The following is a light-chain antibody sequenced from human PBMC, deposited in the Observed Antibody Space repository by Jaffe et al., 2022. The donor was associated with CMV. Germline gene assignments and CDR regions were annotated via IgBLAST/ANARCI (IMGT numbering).Light chain of an antibody. V-gene: IGKV3-15*01. CDR1: QAISSN. CDR3: QQYSNWLPLT. Sequence: EIVMTQSPATLSVSPGERATLSCRASQAISSNLAWYQQKPGQAPRLLIYAASTRATSIPARFSGSGSGTEFTLTINGLQSEDFAVYYCQQYSNWLPLTFGGGTRVEI. J-gene: IGKJ4*01. CDR2: AAS.